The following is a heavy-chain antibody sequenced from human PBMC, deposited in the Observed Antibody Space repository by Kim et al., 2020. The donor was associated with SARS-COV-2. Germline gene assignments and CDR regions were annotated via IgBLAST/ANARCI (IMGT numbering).Heavy chain of an antibody. CDR2: ISSSGSTR. V-gene: IGHV3-48*03. J-gene: IGHJ6*02. Sequence: GGSLRLSCAASGLPFSSYEMNWVRQAPGKGLEWVSYISSSGSTRYYADSVKGRFIVSRDNAKNSLQLQMSSLRAEDTAVYYCAGAYLYYYYGMDVWGQGTTVTVSS. D-gene: IGHD2-2*01. CDR1: GLPFSSYE. CDR3: AGAYLYYYYGMDV.